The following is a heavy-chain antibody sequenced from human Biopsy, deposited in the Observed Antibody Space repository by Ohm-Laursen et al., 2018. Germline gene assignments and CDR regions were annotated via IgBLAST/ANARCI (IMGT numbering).Heavy chain of an antibody. CDR1: GFSLSTSAVG. CDR3: ARTKHGDYHDF. V-gene: IGHV2-5*01. J-gene: IGHJ4*02. Sequence: STQTLTLTSTFSGFSLSTSAVGVGWIRQPPGKALEWLAVIYWNDDKRYSPSLKSRLTITKDTSKNQVVLTMTKMEPVDTATYYCARTKHGDYHDFWGQGTLVTVSS. CDR2: IYWNDDK. D-gene: IGHD4-17*01.